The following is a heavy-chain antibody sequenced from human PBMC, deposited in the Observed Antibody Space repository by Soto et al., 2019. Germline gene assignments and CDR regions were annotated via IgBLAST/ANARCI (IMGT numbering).Heavy chain of an antibody. J-gene: IGHJ4*02. V-gene: IGHV3-74*03. CDR3: AREGGELNYFDY. Sequence: GGSLRLSCAASGFSFSQYWMHLVRQAPGKGLVWVSRIDSDGSDTMYADSVKGRFTIYRDNAKNTLYLQMNSLRAEDTAVYYCAREGGELNYFDYWGQGTLVTVSS. CDR1: GFSFSQYW. CDR2: IDSDGSDT. D-gene: IGHD1-26*01.